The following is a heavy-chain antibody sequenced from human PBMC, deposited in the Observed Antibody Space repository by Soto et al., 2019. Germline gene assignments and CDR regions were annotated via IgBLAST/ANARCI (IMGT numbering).Heavy chain of an antibody. D-gene: IGHD5-12*01. CDR2: IIPSLGRA. V-gene: IGHV1-69*02. Sequence: QVQLVQSGAEVKKPGSSVKVSCKASGGTFSSYTITWVRQAPGQGLEWMGRIIPSLGRANYAQKLQGRVTITADKSTSTAYMELSSLRSEDTAVYYCARLGVNSGYDLWGQGTLVTVSS. CDR3: ARLGVNSGYDL. CDR1: GGTFSSYT. J-gene: IGHJ4*02.